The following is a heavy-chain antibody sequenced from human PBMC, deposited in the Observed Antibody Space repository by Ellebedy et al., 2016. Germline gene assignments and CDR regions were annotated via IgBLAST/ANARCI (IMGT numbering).Heavy chain of an antibody. D-gene: IGHD6-19*01. V-gene: IGHV4-38-2*02. CDR1: GCSISSGYY. J-gene: IGHJ6*02. Sequence: SETLSLTXTVSGCSISSGYYWGWIRQPPGKGLEWIGSLFYSGTPYYNPSLKSRVTISVDTSKNQFSLKLTSLTAADTAVYYCVRGWWYTGGSDGVDLWGQGTTVTVSS. CDR2: LFYSGTP. CDR3: VRGWWYTGGSDGVDL.